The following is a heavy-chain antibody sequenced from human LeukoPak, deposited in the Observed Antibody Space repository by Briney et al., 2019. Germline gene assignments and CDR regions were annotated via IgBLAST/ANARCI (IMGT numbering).Heavy chain of an antibody. J-gene: IGHJ4*02. CDR2: ISSSGSTI. Sequence: QPGGSLRLSRAASGFTFSDYYMSWIRQAPGKGLEWVSYISSSGSTIYYADSVKGRFTISRDNAKNSLYLQMNSLRAEDTAVYYCASYYDYVWGSYRPIDYWGQGTLVTVSS. D-gene: IGHD3-16*02. CDR1: GFTFSDYY. V-gene: IGHV3-11*01. CDR3: ASYYDYVWGSYRPIDY.